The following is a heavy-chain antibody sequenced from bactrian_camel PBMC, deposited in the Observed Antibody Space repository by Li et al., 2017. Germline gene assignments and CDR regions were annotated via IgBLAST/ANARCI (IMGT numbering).Heavy chain of an antibody. Sequence: HVQLVESGGASVQTGGSLTLSCVASGFSYDPNMAWFRQAPGKGREPVARVHGDGSSSYGDSVMGRFTISQDNTENELYLQMNNLTPEDTAMYYCAGDRDKGMGWGICKYWGQGTQVTVS. J-gene: IGHJ4*01. CDR1: GFSYDPN. CDR2: VHGDGSS. V-gene: IGHV3S9*01. CDR3: AGDRDKGMGWGICKY. D-gene: IGHD5*01.